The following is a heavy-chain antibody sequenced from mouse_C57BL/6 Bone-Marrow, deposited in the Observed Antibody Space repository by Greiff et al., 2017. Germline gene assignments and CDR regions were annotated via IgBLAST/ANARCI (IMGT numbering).Heavy chain of an antibody. Sequence: QVTLKVSGPGILQPSQTLSLTCSFSGFSLSTFGMGVGWIRQPSGKGLEWLAHIWWDDDKYYNPALDCRPTISKDTSNNQVILKIAKVDTADTATYYCARIAGNYAMDYWGQGTSVTVSS. J-gene: IGHJ4*01. CDR3: ARIAGNYAMDY. V-gene: IGHV8-8*01. D-gene: IGHD4-1*01. CDR2: IWWDDDK. CDR1: GFSLSTFGMG.